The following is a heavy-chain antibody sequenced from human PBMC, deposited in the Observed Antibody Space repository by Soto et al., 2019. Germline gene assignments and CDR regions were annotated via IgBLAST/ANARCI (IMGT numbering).Heavy chain of an antibody. D-gene: IGHD3-10*01. CDR2: IYYSGST. CDR1: GGSVSSGSYH. V-gene: IGHV4-61*01. Sequence: SETLSLTCTVPGGSVSSGSYHWSWIRQPPGKGLEWIGYIYYSGSTNYNPSLKSRVTISVDTSKNQFSLKLSSVTAADTTVYYYARDSYNTLLWSILWGQGTLVTVSS. J-gene: IGHJ4*02. CDR3: ARDSYNTLLWSIL.